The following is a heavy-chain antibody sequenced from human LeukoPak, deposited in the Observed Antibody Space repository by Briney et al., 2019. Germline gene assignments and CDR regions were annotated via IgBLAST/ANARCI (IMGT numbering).Heavy chain of an antibody. CDR3: ARGLRTDSGYDDGEDH. D-gene: IGHD5-12*01. CDR1: GGSISSSSYY. CDR2: IYYSGST. Sequence: PSETLSLTCTVSGGSISSSSYYWGWIRQPPGKGLEWIGSIYYSGSTYYNPSLKSRVTISVDTSKNQFSLKLSSVTAADSAVYYCARGLRTDSGYDDGEDHWGQGTLVTVSS. J-gene: IGHJ4*02. V-gene: IGHV4-39*07.